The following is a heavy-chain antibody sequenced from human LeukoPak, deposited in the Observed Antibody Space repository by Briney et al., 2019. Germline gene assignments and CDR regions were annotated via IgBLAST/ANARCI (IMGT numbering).Heavy chain of an antibody. D-gene: IGHD2-15*01. J-gene: IGHJ4*02. V-gene: IGHV3-30*02. Sequence: GGSLRLSCAASGFTFSSYGMHWVRQAPGKGLEWVAFIRYDGSNKYYADSVKGRFTISRDNSKNTLYLQMNSLRAEDTAVYYCASDANSIVVVVELPDYWGQGTLVTVSS. CDR3: ASDANSIVVVVELPDY. CDR1: GFTFSSYG. CDR2: IRYDGSNK.